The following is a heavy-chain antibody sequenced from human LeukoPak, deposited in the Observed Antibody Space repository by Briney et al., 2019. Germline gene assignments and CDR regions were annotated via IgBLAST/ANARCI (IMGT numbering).Heavy chain of an antibody. CDR1: AYSFTAYW. D-gene: IGHD4-11*01. CDR3: ARRDYRNNYFDY. J-gene: IGHJ4*02. V-gene: IGHV5-51*01. Sequence: PGESLKISCNGSAYSFTAYWIGWVRQMPGKGLEWMGIIYPGDSDTRYSPSFQGQVTISADKSISTAYLQWSSLKASDTAMYYCARRDYRNNYFDYWGQGTLVTVSS. CDR2: IYPGDSDT.